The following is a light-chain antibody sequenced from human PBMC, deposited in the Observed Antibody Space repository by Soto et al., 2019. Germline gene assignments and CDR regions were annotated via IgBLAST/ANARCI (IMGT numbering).Light chain of an antibody. CDR1: SSDVGGYNY. CDR2: AVT. CDR3: SSYAGSNNYV. Sequence: QSVLTQPPSASGSPGQSVTISCTGTSSDVGGYNYVSWYQQHPGKALKLLVYAVTKRPSGVPDRFYGSTSGNPDSLPVSGLQAEDEADYFCSSYAGSNNYVFGTGTKVTVL. J-gene: IGLJ1*01. V-gene: IGLV2-8*01.